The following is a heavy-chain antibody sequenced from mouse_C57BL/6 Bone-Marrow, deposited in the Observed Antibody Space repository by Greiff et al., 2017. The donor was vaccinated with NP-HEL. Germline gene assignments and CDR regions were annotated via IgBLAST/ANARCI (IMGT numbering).Heavy chain of an antibody. D-gene: IGHD1-1*01. Sequence: QVQLQQSGAELVKPGASVKISCKASGYAFSSYWMNWVKQRPGKGLEWIGQIYTGDGDTNYNGKFKGKATLTADKSSSTAYMQLSSLTSEDSAVYFCARSGYGSSFPTDYWGQGTTLTVSS. CDR1: GYAFSSYW. J-gene: IGHJ2*01. V-gene: IGHV1-80*01. CDR2: IYTGDGDT. CDR3: ARSGYGSSFPTDY.